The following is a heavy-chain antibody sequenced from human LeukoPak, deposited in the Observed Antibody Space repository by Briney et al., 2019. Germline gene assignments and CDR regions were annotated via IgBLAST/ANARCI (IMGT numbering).Heavy chain of an antibody. V-gene: IGHV3-23*01. J-gene: IGHJ4*02. Sequence: GGSLRLSCAASGFTFSYYGMSWVRQAPGKGLEWVSGFGHNGGITYADSVKGRFTISRDNSKNTLYLQMNSLRAEDTAVYYCAKGLNRAAVSYFDYWGQGTLVTVSS. CDR3: AKGLNRAAVSYFDY. CDR1: GFTFSYYG. CDR2: FGHNGGIT. D-gene: IGHD6-13*01.